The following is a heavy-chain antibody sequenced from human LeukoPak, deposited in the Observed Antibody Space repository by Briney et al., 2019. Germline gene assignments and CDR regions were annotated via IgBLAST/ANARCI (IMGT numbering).Heavy chain of an antibody. CDR2: IKQDGSEI. V-gene: IGHV3-7*01. D-gene: IGHD1-26*01. J-gene: IGHJ6*02. CDR3: ARDISGSLKYYYYGMDV. CDR1: GFTLSTYW. Sequence: SGGSLRLSCAASGFTLSTYWMSWVRQAPGKGLEWVANIKQDGSEIYYVDSVKGRFTISRGNAKNSLYLQMNSLRAEDTAVYYCARDISGSLKYYYYGMDVWGQGTTVTVSS.